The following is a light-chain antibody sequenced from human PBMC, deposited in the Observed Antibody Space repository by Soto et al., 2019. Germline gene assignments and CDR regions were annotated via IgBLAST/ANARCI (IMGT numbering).Light chain of an antibody. V-gene: IGKV3-20*01. J-gene: IGKJ1*01. Sequence: EIVLTQSPGTLSLSPGEEATLSCRASQSVSSKLAWYQQRPGQVPRLLLYRASARAAGIPDRFRGSGSGTDFTLTISSLAPEDFAVYYCQQYGDSPWTFGHGTQVEIK. CDR3: QQYGDSPWT. CDR1: QSVSSK. CDR2: RAS.